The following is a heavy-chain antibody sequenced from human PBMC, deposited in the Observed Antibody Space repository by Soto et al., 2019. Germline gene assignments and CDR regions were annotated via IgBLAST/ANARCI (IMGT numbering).Heavy chain of an antibody. CDR3: ASDYYGMDV. Sequence: SETLSLTCTVSGGSIRSGGYSWTWIRQSPGKGLEWIRYTSQSGSAYYNPSLKSRVTISLDRSKNQFSLNLTSVTAADTAVYYCASDYYGMDVWGQGTTVTVSS. CDR2: TSQSGSA. CDR1: GGSIRSGGYS. J-gene: IGHJ6*02. V-gene: IGHV4-30-2*06.